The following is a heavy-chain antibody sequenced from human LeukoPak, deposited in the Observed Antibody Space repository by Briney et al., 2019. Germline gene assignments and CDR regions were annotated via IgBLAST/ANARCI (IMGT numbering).Heavy chain of an antibody. J-gene: IGHJ6*02. V-gene: IGHV4-39*01. D-gene: IGHD6-19*01. Sequence: SETLSLTCKVSGGSIGSSGFYWGWIRQPPGKGLEWIGSIYYPESTHYNPSLESRVTISVDTSKYQVSLTLSSVTATDTAVYYCVRHVSSGWDYYNGLDVWGQGTTVAVSS. CDR2: IYYPEST. CDR1: GGSIGSSGFY. CDR3: VRHVSSGWDYYNGLDV.